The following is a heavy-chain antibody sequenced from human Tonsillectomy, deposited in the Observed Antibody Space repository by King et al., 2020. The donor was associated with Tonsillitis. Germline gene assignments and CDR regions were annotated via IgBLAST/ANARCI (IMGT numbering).Heavy chain of an antibody. V-gene: IGHV1-2*02. Sequence: VQPVESGAEVKKPGASVEVSCKASGYSFTGYYIHWVRQAPGQGLEWMGWINPNRGGTNYAQKFQGRVTMTRDTSISTAYMQLSRLGSDDTAVYFCARGPWRSSFDYWGQGSVVTVSS. J-gene: IGHJ4*02. D-gene: IGHD1-26*01. CDR2: INPNRGGT. CDR3: ARGPWRSSFDY. CDR1: GYSFTGYY.